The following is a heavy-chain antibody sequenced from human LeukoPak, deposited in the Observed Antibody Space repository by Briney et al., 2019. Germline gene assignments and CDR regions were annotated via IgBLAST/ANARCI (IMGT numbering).Heavy chain of an antibody. CDR1: GGSFSGYY. D-gene: IGHD3-22*01. Sequence: SETLSLTCAVYGGSFSGYYWSWIRQPPGKGLEWIGEINHSGSTNYNPSLKSRVTISVDTSKNQSSLKLSSVTAADTAVYYCARGYYYDSRDNDAFDIWGQGTMVTVSS. CDR2: INHSGST. V-gene: IGHV4-34*01. CDR3: ARGYYYDSRDNDAFDI. J-gene: IGHJ3*02.